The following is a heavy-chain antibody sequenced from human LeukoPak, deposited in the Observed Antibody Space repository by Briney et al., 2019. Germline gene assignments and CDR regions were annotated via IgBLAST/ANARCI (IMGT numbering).Heavy chain of an antibody. CDR2: INHSGST. Sequence: SETLSLTCAVYGGSFSGYYWSWIRQPPGKGLEWIGEINHSGSTNYNPSLKSRVTISVDTSKNQFSLKLSSVTAADTAVYYCARGSLRGYYYYYYMDVWGKGTTVTASS. J-gene: IGHJ6*03. CDR3: ARGSLRGYYYYYYMDV. D-gene: IGHD3-10*01. CDR1: GGSFSGYY. V-gene: IGHV4-34*01.